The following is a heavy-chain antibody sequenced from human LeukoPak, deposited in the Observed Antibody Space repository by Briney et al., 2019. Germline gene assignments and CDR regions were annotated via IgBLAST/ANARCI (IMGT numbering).Heavy chain of an antibody. J-gene: IGHJ4*02. D-gene: IGHD3-3*01. Sequence: PSETLSLTCAVYGGSFSGYYCSWIRQPPGKGLEWIGEINHSGSTNYNPSLKSRVTISVDTSKNQFSLKLSSVTAADTAVYYCARGDFWSGPDYWGQGTLVTVSS. CDR3: ARGDFWSGPDY. CDR1: GGSFSGYY. V-gene: IGHV4-34*01. CDR2: INHSGST.